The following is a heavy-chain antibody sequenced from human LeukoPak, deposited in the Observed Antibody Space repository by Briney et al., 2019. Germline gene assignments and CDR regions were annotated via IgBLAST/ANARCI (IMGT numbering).Heavy chain of an antibody. CDR2: IYYSGST. V-gene: IGHV4-39*07. J-gene: IGHJ4*02. CDR3: ASLKFYYDSSGLGDVHYFDY. D-gene: IGHD3-22*01. Sequence: SETLSLTCTVSGGSISSSSYYWGWIRQPPGKGLEWIGSIYYSGSTYYNPSLKSRVTISVDASKNQFSLKLSSVTAADTAVYYCASLKFYYDSSGLGDVHYFDYWGQGTLVTVSS. CDR1: GGSISSSSYY.